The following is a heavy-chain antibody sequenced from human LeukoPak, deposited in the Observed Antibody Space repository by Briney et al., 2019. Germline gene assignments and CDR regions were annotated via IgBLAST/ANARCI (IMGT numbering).Heavy chain of an antibody. Sequence: PGGSLRLSCAASGFTFSSYAMSWVPQAPGKGLEWVSAISGSGGSTYYADSVKGRFTISRDNSKNTLYLQMNSLRAEDTAVYYCAKLVVVVPAAIGGRYFDYWGQGTLVTVSS. CDR3: AKLVVVVPAAIGGRYFDY. CDR2: ISGSGGST. D-gene: IGHD2-2*02. V-gene: IGHV3-23*01. CDR1: GFTFSSYA. J-gene: IGHJ4*02.